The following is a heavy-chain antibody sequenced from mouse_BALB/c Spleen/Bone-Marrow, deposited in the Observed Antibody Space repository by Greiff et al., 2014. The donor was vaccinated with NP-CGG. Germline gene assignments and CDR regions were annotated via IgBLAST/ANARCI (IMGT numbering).Heavy chain of an antibody. CDR2: IHPGSGNT. Sequence: QVQLQQSGAELVRPGASVKLSCKALGYTFTDYEMHWVKQTPVNGLEWIGAIHPGSGNTAYNQKFKGKATRTADKSSSTAYMELSSLTSEDSAVYYCIRGNYRYSWFAYWGQGTLVTVSA. CDR1: GYTFTDYE. D-gene: IGHD2-14*01. CDR3: IRGNYRYSWFAY. V-gene: IGHV1-15*01. J-gene: IGHJ3*01.